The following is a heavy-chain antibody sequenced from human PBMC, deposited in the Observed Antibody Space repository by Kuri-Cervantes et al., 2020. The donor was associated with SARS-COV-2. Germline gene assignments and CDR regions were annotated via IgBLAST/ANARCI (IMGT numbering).Heavy chain of an antibody. Sequence: GESLKITCAASGFTFSSYAMSWVRQAPGKGLEWVSVIYSGGSTYCADSVKGRFTISRHNSKNTLYLQMNSLRAEDTAVYYCASLTYCSSTSCFPYYYYYMDVWGKGTTVTVSS. CDR1: GFTFSSYA. CDR3: ASLTYCSSTSCFPYYYYYMDV. D-gene: IGHD2-2*01. J-gene: IGHJ6*03. V-gene: IGHV3-53*04. CDR2: IYSGGST.